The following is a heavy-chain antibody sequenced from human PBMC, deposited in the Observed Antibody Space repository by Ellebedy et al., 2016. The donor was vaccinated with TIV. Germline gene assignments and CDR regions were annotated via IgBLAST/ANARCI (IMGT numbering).Heavy chain of an antibody. CDR3: VKDKSVSGFSFWFFGL. Sequence: SLKISXAASGFNFDDYAMHWVRQAPGKDLEWVSGISWNSGSVNYADSVKGRFTISRDNVNDSLHLQMNSLRPEDTAFYYCVKDKSVSGFSFWFFGLWGRGTLVTVSS. CDR2: ISWNSGSV. V-gene: IGHV3-9*01. CDR1: GFNFDDYA. D-gene: IGHD3-22*01. J-gene: IGHJ2*01.